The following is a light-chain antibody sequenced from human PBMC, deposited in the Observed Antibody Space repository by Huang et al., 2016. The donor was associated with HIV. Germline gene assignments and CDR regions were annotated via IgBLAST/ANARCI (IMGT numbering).Light chain of an antibody. CDR1: QSVSSS. V-gene: IGKV3-15*01. J-gene: IGKJ1*01. CDR2: GAS. Sequence: IVMTQSPATLSVSPGERATLSCTASQSVSSSLAWYQQIPCQAPRLLIYGASTRATGIPARFSGSGSGTEFTLTITSLQSEDFAVYYCQQYSNWPPWTFGQGTKVEVK. CDR3: QQYSNWPPWT.